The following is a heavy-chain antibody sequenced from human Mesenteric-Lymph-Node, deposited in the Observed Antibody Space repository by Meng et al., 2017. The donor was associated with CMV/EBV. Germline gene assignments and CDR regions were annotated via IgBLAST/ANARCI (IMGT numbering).Heavy chain of an antibody. CDR2: IKQDGSEK. CDR3: ARVVAARPPNDY. J-gene: IGHJ4*02. D-gene: IGHD6-6*01. CDR1: GFTFSSYW. Sequence: GESLKISCAASGFTFSSYWMSWVRQAPGKGLEWVANIKQDGSEKYYVDSVKGRFIISRDNAKNSLYLQMNSLRAEDTAVYYCARVVAARPPNDYWGQGTLVTVSS. V-gene: IGHV3-7*01.